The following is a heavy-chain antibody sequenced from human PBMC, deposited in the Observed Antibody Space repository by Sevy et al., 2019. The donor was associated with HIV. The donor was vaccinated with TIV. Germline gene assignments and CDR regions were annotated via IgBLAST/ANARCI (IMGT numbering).Heavy chain of an antibody. Sequence: SETLSLTCTVSGGPISDYYGSWFRQPPGKGLEWVGYFYYGTGTTNYNPSLKSRVTISIDTSKNQSSMKVSPVTAAATAVYYCARQGATVNTLYAFHIWGQGTMVTVSS. CDR2: FYYGTGTT. D-gene: IGHD4-4*01. J-gene: IGHJ3*02. CDR1: GGPISDYY. CDR3: ARQGATVNTLYAFHI. V-gene: IGHV4-59*08.